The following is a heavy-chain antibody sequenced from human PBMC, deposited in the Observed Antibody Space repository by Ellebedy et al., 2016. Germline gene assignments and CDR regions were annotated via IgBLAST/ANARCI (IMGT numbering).Heavy chain of an antibody. CDR1: GYSFTSYW. Sequence: ASVKVSCKGSGYSFTSYWIGWVRQMPGKGLEWMGIIYPGDSDTRYSPSFQGQVTISADKSISTAYLQWSSLKASDTAMYYCAFKYEGNDAFDIWGQGTMVTVSS. D-gene: IGHD3-10*01. V-gene: IGHV5-51*01. J-gene: IGHJ3*02. CDR3: AFKYEGNDAFDI. CDR2: IYPGDSDT.